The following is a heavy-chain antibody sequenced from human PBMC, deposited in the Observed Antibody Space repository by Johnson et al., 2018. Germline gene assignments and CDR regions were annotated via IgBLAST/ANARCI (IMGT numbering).Heavy chain of an antibody. CDR3: ARRFTSAGYFDY. CDR1: GGSISSGSYY. CDR2: IYYSGTT. D-gene: IGHD2-2*01. Sequence: QVQLQESGPGLVKPSQTLSLTCTVSGGSISSGSYYWSWIRQLPGKGLEWIVYIYYSGTTYYNTALQSRATVSRDTAKNQFSLKVNSVPAADTAVYYVARRFTSAGYFDYWGQGTLVTVSS. J-gene: IGHJ4*02. V-gene: IGHV4-31*03.